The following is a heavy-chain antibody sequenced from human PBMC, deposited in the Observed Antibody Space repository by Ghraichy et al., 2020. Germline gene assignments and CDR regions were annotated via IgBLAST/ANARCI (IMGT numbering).Heavy chain of an antibody. CDR3: AKTEGWFDP. CDR2: ISSNGAGT. CDR1: GFTFSSYA. Sequence: GGSLRLSCSASGFTFSSYAMHWVRQAPGKGLEYVSAISSNGAGTYYADSVKGRFTISRDNSKNTLYLQMSSLRAEDTAFYYCAKTEGWFDPWGQGTLVTVSS. V-gene: IGHV3-64D*06. J-gene: IGHJ5*02.